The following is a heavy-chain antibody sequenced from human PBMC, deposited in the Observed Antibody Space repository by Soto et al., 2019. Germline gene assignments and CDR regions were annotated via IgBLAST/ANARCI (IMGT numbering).Heavy chain of an antibody. V-gene: IGHV4-31*03. CDR2: IYYSGST. J-gene: IGHJ3*02. D-gene: IGHD3-10*01. CDR3: ARSIAGSDAFDI. CDR1: GGSISSGGYY. Sequence: SETLSLTCTVSGGSISSGGYYWSWIRQHPGKGLEWIGYIYYSGSTYYNPSLKSRVTISVDTSKNQFSLKLSSVTAADTAVYYCARSIAGSDAFDIWGQRTMVTVSS.